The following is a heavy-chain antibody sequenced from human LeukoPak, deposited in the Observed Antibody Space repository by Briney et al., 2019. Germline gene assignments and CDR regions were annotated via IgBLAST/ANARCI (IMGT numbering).Heavy chain of an antibody. D-gene: IGHD1-14*01. V-gene: IGHV4-61*09. CDR1: GGSISSGNYY. CDR2: IYTSGST. Sequence: SETLSLTCTVSGGSISSGNYYWSWIRQPAGKGLEWIGHIYTSGSTNYNPSLKSRVTISVDTSKNQFSLKLSSVTAADTAVYYCASCGPEACVGWGQGTLVTVSS. CDR3: ASCGPEACVG. J-gene: IGHJ4*02.